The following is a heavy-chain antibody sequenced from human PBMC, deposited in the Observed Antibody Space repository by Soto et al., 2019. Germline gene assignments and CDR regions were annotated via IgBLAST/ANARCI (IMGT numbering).Heavy chain of an antibody. CDR1: GGSVSSGSYY. Sequence: PSETLSLTCTVSGGSVSSGSYYWSWIRQPPGKGLEWIGYIYYSGSTNYNPSLKSRVTISVDTSKNQFSLKLSSVTAADTAVYYCAGASMVYSSSWFDPWGQGTLVTVSS. CDR2: IYYSGST. J-gene: IGHJ5*02. V-gene: IGHV4-61*01. CDR3: AGASMVYSSSWFDP. D-gene: IGHD6-13*01.